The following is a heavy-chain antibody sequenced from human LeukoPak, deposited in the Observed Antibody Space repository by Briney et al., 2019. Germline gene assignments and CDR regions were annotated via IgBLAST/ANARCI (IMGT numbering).Heavy chain of an antibody. Sequence: GGSLRLSCAASGFTFSSYSMSWVRQAPGKGLEWVSCISSSSSYIYYADSVKGRFTISRDNAKNSLYLQMNSLSADDTDVYYCARGPTSSLGDIVVEPAAAGSRDIWGQGTRVTVSS. V-gene: IGHV3-21*01. CDR3: ARGPTSSLGDIVVEPAAAGSRDI. CDR2: ISSSSSYI. J-gene: IGHJ3*02. D-gene: IGHD2-2*01. CDR1: GFTFSSYS.